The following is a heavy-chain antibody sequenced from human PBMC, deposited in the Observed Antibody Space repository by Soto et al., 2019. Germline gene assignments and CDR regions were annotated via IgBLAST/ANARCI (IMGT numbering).Heavy chain of an antibody. D-gene: IGHD3-3*01. CDR2: INPSGGST. CDR1: GYTFTSYY. J-gene: IGHJ6*01. CDR3: ARWDDMNYDFWSGYYSPLTYGMDV. V-gene: IGHV1-46*01. Sequence: GASVKVSCKASGYTFTSYYIHWVRQAPGQGLEWMGIINPSGGSTSDAQKFQGRVTMTRDTSTSTVYMELSSLRSEDTAVYYCARWDDMNYDFWSGYYSPLTYGMDVWGQGTTVAV.